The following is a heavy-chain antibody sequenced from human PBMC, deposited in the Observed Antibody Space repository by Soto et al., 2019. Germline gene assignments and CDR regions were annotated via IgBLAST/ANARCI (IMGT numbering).Heavy chain of an antibody. Sequence: EVQLVESGGNLVQPGGSLRLSCAASGFTFSNYFMHRVRQAPGKGLVWVSRINSDGSTTSYADSVKGRFTISRDNAKNTLYLQMNSLRSEDTAVYYCTRGNYYGMDVWGQGTTVTVSS. J-gene: IGHJ6*02. V-gene: IGHV3-74*01. CDR1: GFTFSNYF. CDR3: TRGNYYGMDV. CDR2: INSDGSTT.